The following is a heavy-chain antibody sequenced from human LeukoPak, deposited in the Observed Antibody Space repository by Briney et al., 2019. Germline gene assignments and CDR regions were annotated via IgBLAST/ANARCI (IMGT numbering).Heavy chain of an antibody. J-gene: IGHJ4*02. D-gene: IGHD3-10*01. CDR3: ARGGSSYYYGSRGRRYFDY. CDR2: IYPGDSDT. V-gene: IGHV5-51*01. Sequence: GESLKISCKGSGYSFTSYWIGWVRQMPGKGLEWMGIIYPGDSDTRYSPSFQGQVTISADKSISTAYLQWSSLKASDTAMYYCARGGSSYYYGSRGRRYFDYWGQGTLVTVSS. CDR1: GYSFTSYW.